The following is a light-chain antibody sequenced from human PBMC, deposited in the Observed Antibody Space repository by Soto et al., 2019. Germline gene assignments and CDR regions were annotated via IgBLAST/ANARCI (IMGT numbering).Light chain of an antibody. Sequence: DIQMTQSPSTLSASVGDRVTITCRASQSINSWLSWYQQKPGKAPKLLIYKAASLESGVTSRFSGSASGTEFTLTITSLQPDDFANYYCQQYHSYPSTFGQATKLEIK. CDR1: QSINSW. V-gene: IGKV1-5*03. CDR3: QQYHSYPST. CDR2: KAA. J-gene: IGKJ2*01.